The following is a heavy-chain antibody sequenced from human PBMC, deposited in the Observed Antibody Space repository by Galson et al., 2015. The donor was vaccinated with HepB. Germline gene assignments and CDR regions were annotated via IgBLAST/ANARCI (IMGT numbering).Heavy chain of an antibody. CDR3: AKVHSTGWEFFQH. CDR1: GFTFSPYA. V-gene: IGHV3-23*01. CDR2: ISGTGGNT. J-gene: IGHJ1*01. D-gene: IGHD6-19*01. Sequence: SLRLSCAASGFTFSPYAMSWVRQAPGKGLEWVSAISGTGGNTYYADSVKGRFTISRDNSKNTLYLQMNSLRAEDTAIYYCAKVHSTGWEFFQHWGQGTLVTVSS.